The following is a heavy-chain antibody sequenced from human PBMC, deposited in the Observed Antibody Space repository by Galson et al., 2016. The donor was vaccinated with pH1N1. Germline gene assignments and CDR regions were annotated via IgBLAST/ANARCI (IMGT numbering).Heavy chain of an antibody. V-gene: IGHV1-2*02. CDR2: IKTSSGET. CDR3: ARVIFRHFGLDV. D-gene: IGHD3-9*01. J-gene: IGHJ6*02. Sequence: SVKVSCKASGYIFTGNYMHWVRQAPGQGLEWIGWIKTSSGETHYAQKFQGRVTMITDTSLSTAYMELNALTSDDTAVCFCARVIFRHFGLDVWGQGTTVTVSS. CDR1: GYIFTGNY.